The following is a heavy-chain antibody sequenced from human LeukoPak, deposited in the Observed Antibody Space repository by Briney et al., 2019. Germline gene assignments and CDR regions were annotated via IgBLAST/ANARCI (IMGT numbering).Heavy chain of an antibody. Sequence: GGSLKLPCAASGFTFSGSAMHWVRQASGKELEWVGRIRSKANSYATAYAASVKGRFTISRDDSKNTAYLQMNSLKTEDTAVYYCTRGVRSGGSANWFDPWGQGTLVTVSS. J-gene: IGHJ5*02. CDR3: TRGVRSGGSANWFDP. V-gene: IGHV3-73*01. CDR1: GFTFSGSA. CDR2: IRSKANSYAT. D-gene: IGHD2-15*01.